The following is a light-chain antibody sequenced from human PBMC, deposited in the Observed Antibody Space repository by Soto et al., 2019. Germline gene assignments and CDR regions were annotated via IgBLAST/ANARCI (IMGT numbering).Light chain of an antibody. CDR2: EVS. Sequence: QPASVSGSPGQSISISCTGTNSDIGTHNSVSWYRQHPGKAPKLIIYEVSKRPSGISNRFSGSKSANTASLTISGLQADDEADYFCASNTPTWVFGGGTKLTVL. CDR1: NSDIGTHNS. J-gene: IGLJ3*02. V-gene: IGLV2-14*03. CDR3: ASNTPTWV.